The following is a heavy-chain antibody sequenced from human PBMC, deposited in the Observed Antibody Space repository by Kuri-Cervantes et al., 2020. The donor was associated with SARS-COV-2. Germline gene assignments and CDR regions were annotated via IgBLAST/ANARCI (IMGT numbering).Heavy chain of an antibody. Sequence: ASVKVSCKASGYTFTSYDINWVRQATGQGLERMGWMNPNSGNTGYAQKFQGRVTITRNTSISTAYMELSSLRSEDTAVYYCARDPSQGRADIWGQGTMVTVSS. CDR2: MNPNSGNT. V-gene: IGHV1-8*03. CDR3: ARDPSQGRADI. J-gene: IGHJ3*02. CDR1: GYTFTSYD.